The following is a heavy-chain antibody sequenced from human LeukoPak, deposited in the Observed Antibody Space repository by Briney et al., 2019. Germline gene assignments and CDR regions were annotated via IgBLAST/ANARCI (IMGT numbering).Heavy chain of an antibody. J-gene: IGHJ4*02. CDR2: INKGGSYM. Sequence: GGSLRLSCAASGFTFRDYTMNWVRQTPGKGLEWVSVINKGGSYMTYADSVKGRFTVSRDNAKNSLYLQMNSLRAEDTAVYFCASQYTSSRIFDDWGQGTLVTVSS. CDR1: GFTFRDYT. D-gene: IGHD6-13*01. CDR3: ASQYTSSRIFDD. V-gene: IGHV3-21*01.